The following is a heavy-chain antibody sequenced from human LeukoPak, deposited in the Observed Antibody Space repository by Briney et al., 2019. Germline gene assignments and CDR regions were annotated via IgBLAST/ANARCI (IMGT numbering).Heavy chain of an antibody. V-gene: IGHV4-59*01. CDR2: IYYSGTT. CDR1: GGSISSYY. J-gene: IGHJ4*02. Sequence: SETLSLTCTVSGGSISSYYWSWIRQPPGKGLEWIGYIYYSGTTTYNPSLKSRVTMSVDTSKNQFSLKLSSVTAADTAVYYCVRGGYGSGSYYNYFDYWGQGTLVTVSS. CDR3: VRGGYGSGSYYNYFDY. D-gene: IGHD3-10*01.